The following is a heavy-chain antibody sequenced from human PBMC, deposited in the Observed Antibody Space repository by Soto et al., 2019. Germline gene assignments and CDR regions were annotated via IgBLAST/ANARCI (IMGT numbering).Heavy chain of an antibody. V-gene: IGHV1-46*04. Sequence: XSVNVSCRSSVYTFTCYYMHLLRQAPGQGRSWLGIMNPGGGRTSYPQKLQERVIITVDTPTRTVYMEPSSLRSEDADVYYCARDLYYYGSGSKTRHWAIDDWGQGTLVTVSS. CDR3: ARDLYYYGSGSKTRHWAIDD. D-gene: IGHD3-10*01. CDR2: MNPGGGRT. CDR1: VYTFTCYY. J-gene: IGHJ4*02.